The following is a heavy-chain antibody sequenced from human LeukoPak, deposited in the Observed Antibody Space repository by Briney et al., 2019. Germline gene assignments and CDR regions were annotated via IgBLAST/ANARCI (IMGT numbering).Heavy chain of an antibody. V-gene: IGHV1-69*13. CDR1: GGTFSSYA. D-gene: IGHD2-15*01. Sequence: SVKVSCKASGGTFSSYAISWVRQAPGQGLEWMGGIIPIFGTANYAQKFQGRVTITADESTSTAYMELSSLRSEDTAVYYCARDRYFGYCSGGSCYWFDPWGQGTLVTVSS. CDR2: IIPIFGTA. CDR3: ARDRYFGYCSGGSCYWFDP. J-gene: IGHJ5*02.